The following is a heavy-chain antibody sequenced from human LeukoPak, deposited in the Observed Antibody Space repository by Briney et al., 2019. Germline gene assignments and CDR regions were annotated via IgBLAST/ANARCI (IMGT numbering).Heavy chain of an antibody. CDR3: ARGSITMIVVVTHFDY. D-gene: IGHD3-22*01. J-gene: IGHJ4*02. Sequence: GASVKVSCKASGYTFTGYYMHWVRQAPGQGPEWMGWINPNSGGTNYAQKFQGRVTMTRDTSISTAYMELSRLRSDDTAVYYCARGSITMIVVVTHFDYWGQGTLVTVSS. V-gene: IGHV1-2*02. CDR2: INPNSGGT. CDR1: GYTFTGYY.